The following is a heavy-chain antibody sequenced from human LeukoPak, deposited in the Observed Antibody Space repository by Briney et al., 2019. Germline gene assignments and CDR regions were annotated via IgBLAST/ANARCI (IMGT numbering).Heavy chain of an antibody. CDR2: TSDRGDYT. V-gene: IGHV3-23*01. CDR1: GFTFTSYS. D-gene: IGHD3-22*01. Sequence: GGSLRLSCAASGFTFTSYSMSWVRQAPGKGLEWVSGTSDRGDYTYYADSVKGRFTISRDNSKNTLYLQMNSLRAEDTAVYYCARESGRYYYDSSGYNAEYYFDYWGQGTLVTVSS. J-gene: IGHJ4*02. CDR3: ARESGRYYYDSSGYNAEYYFDY.